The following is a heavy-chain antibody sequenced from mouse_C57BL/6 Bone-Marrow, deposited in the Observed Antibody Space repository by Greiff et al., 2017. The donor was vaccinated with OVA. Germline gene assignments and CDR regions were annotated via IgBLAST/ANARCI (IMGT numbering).Heavy chain of an antibody. CDR1: GYAFSSSW. CDR3: HLEGYAMDY. CDR2: IYPGDGDT. V-gene: IGHV1-82*01. Sequence: VQLQQSGPELVKPGASVKISCKASGYAFSSSWMNWVKQRPGKGLEWIGRIYPGDGDTNYNGKFKGKATLTADKSSSTAYMQRSSLTSEDSAVYFCHLEGYAMDYWGQGTSVTVSA. J-gene: IGHJ4*01.